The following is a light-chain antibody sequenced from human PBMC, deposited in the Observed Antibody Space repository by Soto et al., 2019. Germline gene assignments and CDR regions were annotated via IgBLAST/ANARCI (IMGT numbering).Light chain of an antibody. Sequence: QSALTQPASVSGSPGQSITISCTGTSSDIGRYNYVSWYQQLPGKAPKLIIYEVNKRPSGVPDRFSGSKSGTSASLAISGLQSEDEADYYCAAWDDNLPGWVFGGGTKLTVL. CDR1: SSDIGRYNY. CDR2: EVN. V-gene: IGLV2-14*03. J-gene: IGLJ3*02. CDR3: AAWDDNLPGWV.